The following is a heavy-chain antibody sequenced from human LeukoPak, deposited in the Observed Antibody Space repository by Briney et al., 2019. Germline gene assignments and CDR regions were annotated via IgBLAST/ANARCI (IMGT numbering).Heavy chain of an antibody. V-gene: IGHV3-30*02. CDR1: GFTFSSYG. CDR2: IRYDGSNK. Sequence: GGSLTLSCAASGFTFSSYGMHWVRQAAGKGLEWVAFIRYDGSNKYYADSVKGRFTISRDNSKNTLYLQMNSLRAEHTAVYYCATGKNGVLNPVDYWGQGTLVTVSS. CDR3: ATGKNGVLNPVDY. D-gene: IGHD2-8*01. J-gene: IGHJ4*02.